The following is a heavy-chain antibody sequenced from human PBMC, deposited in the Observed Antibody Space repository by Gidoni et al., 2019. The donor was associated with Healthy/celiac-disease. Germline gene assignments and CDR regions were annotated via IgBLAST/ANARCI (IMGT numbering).Heavy chain of an antibody. D-gene: IGHD3-16*01. CDR1: GGSISSSSYY. CDR2: IYYSGST. V-gene: IGHV4-39*01. CDR3: ARSFSGGYPYYYYYYMDV. Sequence: QLQLQESGPGLVKPSETLSLTCTVSGGSISSSSYYWGWIRQPPGKGLEWIGSIYYSGSTYYNPSLKSRVTISVDTSKNQFSLKLSSVTAADTAVYYCARSFSGGYPYYYYYYMDVWGKGTTVTVSS. J-gene: IGHJ6*03.